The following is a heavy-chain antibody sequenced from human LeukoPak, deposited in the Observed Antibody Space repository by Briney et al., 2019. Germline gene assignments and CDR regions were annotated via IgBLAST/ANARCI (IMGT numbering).Heavy chain of an antibody. Sequence: SETLSLTCAVSGYSISSGYYWGWIRQPPGKGLEWIGSIYHSGSTYYNPSLKSRVTISVDTSKNQFSLKLSSVTAADTAVYYCARHPKGFYDFWGQGTLVTVSS. J-gene: IGHJ4*02. V-gene: IGHV4-38-2*01. CDR3: ARHPKGFYDF. CDR2: IYHSGST. CDR1: GYSISSGYY. D-gene: IGHD3-3*01.